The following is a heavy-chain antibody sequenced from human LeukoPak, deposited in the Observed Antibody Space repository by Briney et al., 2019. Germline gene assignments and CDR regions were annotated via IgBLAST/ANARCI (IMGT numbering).Heavy chain of an antibody. CDR3: TRSLTTGLREGYYFDY. J-gene: IGHJ4*02. CDR1: GFTFGDYA. V-gene: IGHV3-49*04. Sequence: GGSLRLSCTASGFTFGDYAMSWVRQAPGKGLERVGFIRSKAYGGTTEYAASVKGRFTISRDDSKSIAYLQMNSLKTEDTAVYYCTRSLTTGLREGYYFDYWGQGTLVTVSS. CDR2: IRSKAYGGTT. D-gene: IGHD4-17*01.